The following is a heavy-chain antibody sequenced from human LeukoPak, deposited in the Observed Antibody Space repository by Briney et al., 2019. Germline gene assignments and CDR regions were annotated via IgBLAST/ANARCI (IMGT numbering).Heavy chain of an antibody. Sequence: SETLSLTCTVSGGSISSSSYYWGWIHQPPGKGLEWIGSIYYSGGTYYNPSLKSRVTISVDTSKNQFSLKLSSVTAADTAVYYCAREGVVPAGLIDYWGQGTLVTVSS. J-gene: IGHJ4*02. V-gene: IGHV4-39*02. CDR3: AREGVVPAGLIDY. CDR1: GGSISSSSYY. D-gene: IGHD2-2*01. CDR2: IYYSGGT.